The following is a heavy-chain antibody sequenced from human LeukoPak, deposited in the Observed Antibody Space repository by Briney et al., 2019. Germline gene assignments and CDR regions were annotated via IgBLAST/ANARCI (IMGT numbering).Heavy chain of an antibody. V-gene: IGHV1-8*01. CDR3: ARGSTMVSYYYYGMDV. CDR1: GYTFASYD. Sequence: ASVKVSCKASGYTFASYDINWVRQATGQGLERMGWMNPNSGNTGYAQKFQGRVTMTRNTSISTAYMELSSLRSEDTAVYYCARGSTMVSYYYYGMDVWGQGTTATVS. D-gene: IGHD3-10*01. CDR2: MNPNSGNT. J-gene: IGHJ6*02.